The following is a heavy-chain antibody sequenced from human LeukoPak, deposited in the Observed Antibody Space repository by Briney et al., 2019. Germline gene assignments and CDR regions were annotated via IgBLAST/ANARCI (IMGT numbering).Heavy chain of an antibody. D-gene: IGHD2-2*01. Sequence: SVKVSCKASGGTFSSYAISWVRQAPGQGLEWMGGIIPIFGTANYAQKFQGRVTITTDESTSTAYMELSSLRSEDMAVYYCADEKMGVVGDAFDIWGQGTMVTVSS. CDR1: GGTFSSYA. J-gene: IGHJ3*02. V-gene: IGHV1-69*05. CDR2: IIPIFGTA. CDR3: ADEKMGVVGDAFDI.